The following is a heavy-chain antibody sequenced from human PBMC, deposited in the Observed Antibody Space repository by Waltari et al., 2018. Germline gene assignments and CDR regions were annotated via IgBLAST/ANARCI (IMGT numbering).Heavy chain of an antibody. J-gene: IGHJ1*01. V-gene: IGHV3-11*05. Sequence: LVESGGRLIQAGGSLRLSCAASGFIVGDYSMNWVRQAPGKGLEWRGYIRGGTSFINDADSIKGRFTISRDNDNNSLHLQMNSLRAEDTAVYFCARDRPSSILFETWGQGTLVTVSS. CDR3: ARDRPSSILFET. CDR2: IRGGTSFI. CDR1: GFIVGDYS. D-gene: IGHD6-6*01.